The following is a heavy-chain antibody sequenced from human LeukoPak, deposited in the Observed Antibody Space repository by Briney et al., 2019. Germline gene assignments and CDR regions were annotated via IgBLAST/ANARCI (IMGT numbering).Heavy chain of an antibody. D-gene: IGHD2-8*02. V-gene: IGHV3-48*01. J-gene: IGHJ4*02. Sequence: GGSLRLSCVASGFSFKTYSMDWVRQAPGKGLQWISYISGSSDTIYYADSLKGRFTISRDNAKNSLYLQIDSLRAEDTAVYYCAGMGIGAPGVDYWGQGTLVTVSS. CDR3: AGMGIGAPGVDY. CDR1: GFSFKTYS. CDR2: ISGSSDTI.